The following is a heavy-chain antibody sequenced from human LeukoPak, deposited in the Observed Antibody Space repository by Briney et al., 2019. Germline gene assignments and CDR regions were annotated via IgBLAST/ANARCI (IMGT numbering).Heavy chain of an antibody. CDR3: ARESYNWNYGGYFDY. D-gene: IGHD1-7*01. CDR1: GGSISSYD. Sequence: SETLSLTCTVSGGSISSYDWSWIRQPPGKGLEWIGYIYYSGSTNYNPSLKSRVTISVDTSKNQFSLKLSSVTAADTAVYYCARESYNWNYGGYFDYWGQGTLVTVSS. V-gene: IGHV4-59*12. J-gene: IGHJ4*02. CDR2: IYYSGST.